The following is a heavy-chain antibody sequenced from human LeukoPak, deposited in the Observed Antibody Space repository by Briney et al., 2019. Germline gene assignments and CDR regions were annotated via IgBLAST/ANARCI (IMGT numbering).Heavy chain of an antibody. V-gene: IGHV3-7*01. J-gene: IGHJ6*03. Sequence: GGSLRLSCAASGFTFSSYWMSWVRQAQGKGLEWVANIKQDGSEKYYVDSVKGRFTISRDNAKNSLYLQMNSLRAEDTAVYYCASRRMGYYGSGSYYYYYYYMDVWGKGTTVTVSS. CDR1: GFTFSSYW. D-gene: IGHD3-10*01. CDR2: IKQDGSEK. CDR3: ASRRMGYYGSGSYYYYYYYMDV.